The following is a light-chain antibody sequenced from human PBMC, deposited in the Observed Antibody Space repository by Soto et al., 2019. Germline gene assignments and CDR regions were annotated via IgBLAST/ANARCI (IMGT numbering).Light chain of an antibody. CDR3: QQYGSSPSIT. CDR1: QSVSSSY. V-gene: IGKV3-20*01. Sequence: ENVLTQCTPPMALSPGERAIFSCRASQSVSSSYLAWYQQKPGQAPRLLIYGASSRATGIPDRFSGSGSGTDFTLTISRLEPEEFAVNYWQQYGSSPSITFGQGTRLEIK. J-gene: IGKJ5*01. CDR2: GAS.